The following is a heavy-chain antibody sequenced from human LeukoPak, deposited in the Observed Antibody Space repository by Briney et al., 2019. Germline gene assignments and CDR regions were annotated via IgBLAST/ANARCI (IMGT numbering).Heavy chain of an antibody. CDR2: VSGTGGGT. Sequence: PGGSLRLSCAASGFTFSTYAMSWVRQAPGKGLEWVSVVSGTGGGTYYGDSVRGRFTISRDNSKNTVYLQMNSLRAEDTAVYFCAKERRGNFWSGYSDYWGQGTLVTVSS. V-gene: IGHV3-23*01. J-gene: IGHJ4*02. D-gene: IGHD3-3*01. CDR3: AKERRGNFWSGYSDY. CDR1: GFTFSTYA.